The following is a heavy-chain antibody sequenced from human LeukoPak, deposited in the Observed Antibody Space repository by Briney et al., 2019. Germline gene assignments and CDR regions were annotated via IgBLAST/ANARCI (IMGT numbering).Heavy chain of an antibody. Sequence: ASGKVSCKGSGYTFTSYDINWVRQATGQGLEWVGLMNPNSGNTGYAQKFKGRVTMTRTTSISTAYMELSSLRSEDTAVYYCARAQRTTYYDFWSGYSTGNWFDPWGQGKLVTVSS. D-gene: IGHD3-3*01. CDR2: MNPNSGNT. V-gene: IGHV1-8*01. J-gene: IGHJ5*02. CDR1: GYTFTSYD. CDR3: ARAQRTTYYDFWSGYSTGNWFDP.